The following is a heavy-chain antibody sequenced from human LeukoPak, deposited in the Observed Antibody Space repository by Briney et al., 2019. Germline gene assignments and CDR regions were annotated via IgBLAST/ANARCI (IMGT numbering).Heavy chain of an antibody. Sequence: GASVKVSCKASGYTFTSYAMNWVRQAPGQGLEWMGWISTNTGNPTYAQGFTGRFVFSLDTSVSTAYLQISSLKAEDTAVYYCARANIVVVPAAITRDAFDIWGQGTMVTVSS. CDR3: ARANIVVVPAAITRDAFDI. CDR2: ISTNTGNP. CDR1: GYTFTSYA. D-gene: IGHD2-2*01. J-gene: IGHJ3*02. V-gene: IGHV7-4-1*02.